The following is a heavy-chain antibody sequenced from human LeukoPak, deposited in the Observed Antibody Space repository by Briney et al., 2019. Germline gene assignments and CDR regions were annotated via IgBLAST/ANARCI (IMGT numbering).Heavy chain of an antibody. J-gene: IGHJ5*02. CDR1: GYTFTGYY. CDR2: INPNSGGT. Sequence: ASVKVSCKASGYTFTGYYMHWVRQAPGQGLEWMGWINPNSGGTNYAQKFQGGVTMTRDTSISTAYMELSRLRSDDTAVYYCARDQGYYDSSGYFRFDPWGQGTLVTVSS. D-gene: IGHD3-22*01. V-gene: IGHV1-2*02. CDR3: ARDQGYYDSSGYFRFDP.